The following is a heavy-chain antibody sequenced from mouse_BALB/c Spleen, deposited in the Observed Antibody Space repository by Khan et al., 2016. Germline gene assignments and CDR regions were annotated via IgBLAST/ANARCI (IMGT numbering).Heavy chain of an antibody. CDR3: ARRDFGSSYKGFAY. Sequence: EVELVESGGGLVKPGGSLKLSCAASGFAFSSYDMSWVRQTPEKRLEWVSTFSSGGTYTYYPDSVKGRFIISRDNARNTLYLQMSSLRSEDTALYYCARRDFGSSYKGFAYWGQGTLLTVSA. CDR2: FSSGGTYT. J-gene: IGHJ3*01. V-gene: IGHV5-9*02. D-gene: IGHD1-1*01. CDR1: GFAFSSYD.